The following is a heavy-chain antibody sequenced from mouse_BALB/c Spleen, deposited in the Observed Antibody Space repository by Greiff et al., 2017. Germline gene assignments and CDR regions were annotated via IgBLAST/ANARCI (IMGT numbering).Heavy chain of an antibody. Sequence: EVQLVESGGDLVKPGGSLKLSCAASGFTFSSYGMSWVRQTPDKRLEWVATISSGGSYTYYPDSVKGRFTISRDNARNILYLQMSSLRSEDTAMYYCARDYGSSYPFDYWGQGTTLTVSS. V-gene: IGHV5-6*01. D-gene: IGHD1-1*01. CDR2: ISSGGSYT. CDR3: ARDYGSSYPFDY. CDR1: GFTFSSYG. J-gene: IGHJ2*01.